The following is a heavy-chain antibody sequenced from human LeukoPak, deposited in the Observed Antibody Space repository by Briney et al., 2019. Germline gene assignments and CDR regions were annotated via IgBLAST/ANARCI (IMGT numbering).Heavy chain of an antibody. CDR1: GFTFNDYY. V-gene: IGHV3-11*01. J-gene: IGHJ4*02. D-gene: IGHD2-15*01. Sequence: GGSLRLSCAASGFTFNDYYMNWIRQAPGKGLEWISYISVYCITTYCADSVKGGSTICRYNAKNSMYLHMKSPTVEDAAVYYCAKNRCLTGSGRSCALDSWGQGTLVTVSS. CDR3: AKNRCLTGSGRSCALDS. CDR2: ISVYCITT.